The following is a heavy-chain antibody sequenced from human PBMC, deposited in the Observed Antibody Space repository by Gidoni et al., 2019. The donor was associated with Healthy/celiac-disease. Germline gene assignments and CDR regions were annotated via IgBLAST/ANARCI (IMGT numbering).Heavy chain of an antibody. J-gene: IGHJ4*02. D-gene: IGHD1-26*01. CDR3: ASSLVGYWELKVIDY. CDR2: ISSSSSYI. V-gene: IGHV3-21*01. Sequence: EVQLVESGGGLVKPGGYLRLSCAASGFPFRRYSMTWFRQAPGKGLEWVSSISSSSSYIYYADSVEGRFTISRDNATNSLYLQMNSLRAEDTAVYYCASSLVGYWELKVIDYWGQGTLVTVSS. CDR1: GFPFRRYS.